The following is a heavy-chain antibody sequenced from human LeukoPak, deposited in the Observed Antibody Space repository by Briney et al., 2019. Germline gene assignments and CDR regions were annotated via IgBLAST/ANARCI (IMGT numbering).Heavy chain of an antibody. CDR3: ARAPPGRKGYNPYYFDY. CDR2: ISGSGAST. V-gene: IGHV3-23*01. D-gene: IGHD5-24*01. J-gene: IGHJ4*02. CDR1: GFTFSTYS. Sequence: GGSLRLSCAASGFTFSTYSMSWVRQAPGKGLEWVSDISGSGASTYSADSVKGRFTISRDNSKNTVYLQMNSLRVDDTAVYYCARAPPGRKGYNPYYFDYWGQGTRVTVSS.